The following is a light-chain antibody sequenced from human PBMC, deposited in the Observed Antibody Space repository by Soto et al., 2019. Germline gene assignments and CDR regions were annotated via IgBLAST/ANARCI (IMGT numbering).Light chain of an antibody. CDR3: QQYGSSAS. CDR1: QTIAGN. Sequence: EIVLTQSPGTLSLSPGERATLSCRASQTIAGNLAWYQQKPGQPPRLLIYGASTRATGVPARFSGSGSGTEFTLTISRLDPEDFAVYYCQQYGSSASFGQGTKVDIK. J-gene: IGKJ1*01. V-gene: IGKV3-20*01. CDR2: GAS.